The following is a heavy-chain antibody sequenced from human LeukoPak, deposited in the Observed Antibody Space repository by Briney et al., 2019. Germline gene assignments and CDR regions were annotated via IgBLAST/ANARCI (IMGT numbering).Heavy chain of an antibody. CDR3: ARSYGSGSYFGY. CDR2: IYYSGST. V-gene: IGHV4-59*01. D-gene: IGHD3-10*01. Sequence: SETLSLTCTVSGGSISSYYWSWIRQPPGKGLEWIGYIYYSGSTKYNPSLKSRVTISVDTSKNQFSLKLSSVTAADTAVYYCARSYGSGSYFGYWGQGILVTVSS. J-gene: IGHJ4*02. CDR1: GGSISSYY.